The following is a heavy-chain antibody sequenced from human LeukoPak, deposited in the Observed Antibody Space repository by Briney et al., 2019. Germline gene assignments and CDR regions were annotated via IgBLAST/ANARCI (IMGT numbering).Heavy chain of an antibody. J-gene: IGHJ3*02. CDR2: IKVDGSAK. Sequence: PGGCLRPSCAASGFTFSRYWMTWVRQAPGKGLEWVANIKVDGSAKSYVNSVKGRFNITRDNAKNSLYLQMNSLRVEDTAVYYCARDYDYYSGHNLDAFDIWGQGTTVTVSS. D-gene: IGHD2-15*01. V-gene: IGHV3-7*01. CDR1: GFTFSRYW. CDR3: ARDYDYYSGHNLDAFDI.